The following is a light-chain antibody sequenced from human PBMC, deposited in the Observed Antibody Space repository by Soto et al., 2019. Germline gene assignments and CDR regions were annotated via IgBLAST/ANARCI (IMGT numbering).Light chain of an antibody. CDR1: QTLRRTY. CDR2: GAS. CDR3: QQHGTSPIT. J-gene: IGKJ5*01. Sequence: EIVMTQSPATLSVSPGERATLSCRASQTLRRTYIAWYQQKPGQAPRVLIYGASSRATGIPDRFSGSGSGTDFTLTISRLEPEDFAVYYCQQHGTSPITFGQGTRLEIK. V-gene: IGKV3-20*01.